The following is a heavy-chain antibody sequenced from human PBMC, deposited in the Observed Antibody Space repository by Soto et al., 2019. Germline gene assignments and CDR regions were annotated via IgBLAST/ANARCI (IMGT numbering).Heavy chain of an antibody. V-gene: IGHV4-31*03. CDR1: GGSISSGDYY. CDR3: ARWWSGSRQGFDP. J-gene: IGHJ5*02. D-gene: IGHD3-3*01. Sequence: QVQLQESGPGLVKPSQTLSLTCTVSGGSISSGDYYWSWIRQHPGKGLEWIGYIYYSGSTYYNPSLKSSVTISVDTSKNPFSLKLSSVTAADTAVYYCARWWSGSRQGFDPWGQGTLVTVSS. CDR2: IYYSGST.